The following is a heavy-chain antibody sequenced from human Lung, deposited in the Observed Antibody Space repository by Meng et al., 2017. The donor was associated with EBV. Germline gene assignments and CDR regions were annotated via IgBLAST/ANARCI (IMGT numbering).Heavy chain of an antibody. J-gene: IGHJ4*02. CDR3: ARSTFDY. D-gene: IGHD1-26*01. CDR1: GGSFSGSFSGYY. CDR2: INDSGST. V-gene: IGHV4-34*01. Sequence: QVPLQAWGPGLVKPSGTLSLTCVVYGGSFSGSFSGYYWSWIRQAPGKGLEWIGEINDSGSTDYNPSLKSRLTISVDRSKSQFSLELSSVTAADTAVDYCARSTFDYWGQGTLVTVSS.